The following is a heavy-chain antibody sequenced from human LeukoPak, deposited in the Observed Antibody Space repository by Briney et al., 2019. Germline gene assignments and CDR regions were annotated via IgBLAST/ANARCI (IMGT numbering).Heavy chain of an antibody. Sequence: SETLSLTCAVYGGSFSGYYWSWIRQPPGKGLEWIGEINHSGSTNYNPSLKSRVTISVDTSKNQFSLKLSSATAADTAVYYCARLLSVVAATLGFDPWGQGTLVTVSS. J-gene: IGHJ5*02. CDR2: INHSGST. CDR3: ARLLSVVAATLGFDP. V-gene: IGHV4-34*01. D-gene: IGHD2-15*01. CDR1: GGSFSGYY.